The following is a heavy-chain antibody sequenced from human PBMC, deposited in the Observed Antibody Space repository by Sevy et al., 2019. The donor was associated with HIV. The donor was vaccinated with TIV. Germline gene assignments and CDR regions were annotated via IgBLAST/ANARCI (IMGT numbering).Heavy chain of an antibody. CDR2: IYPGDSDT. CDR3: ARGARGTLPSYYYYTLDV. D-gene: IGHD1-1*01. Sequence: GGSLKISCKGFGYRFSDYWIGWVRQMPGKGLEWMGIIYPGDSDTRYSPSFQGQVTISADKSISTACLQWSTLKASDTAMYFCARGARGTLPSYYYYTLDVWGQGTTVTVSS. CDR1: GYRFSDYW. V-gene: IGHV5-51*01. J-gene: IGHJ6*02.